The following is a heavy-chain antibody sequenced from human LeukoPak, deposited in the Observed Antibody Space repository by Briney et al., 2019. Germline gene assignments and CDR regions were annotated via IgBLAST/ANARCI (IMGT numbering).Heavy chain of an antibody. CDR3: ARGLATWTGMGYYFDY. D-gene: IGHD5-12*01. CDR1: GFTFSTYS. CDR2: ISSSSSTI. J-gene: IGHJ4*02. V-gene: IGHV3-48*01. Sequence: GGSLRLSCAASGFTFSTYSMNWVRQAPGKGLEWVSYISSSSSTIYYADSVKGRFTISRDNAKNSLYPQMNSLRAEDTAVYYCARGLATWTGMGYYFDYWGQGTLVTVSS.